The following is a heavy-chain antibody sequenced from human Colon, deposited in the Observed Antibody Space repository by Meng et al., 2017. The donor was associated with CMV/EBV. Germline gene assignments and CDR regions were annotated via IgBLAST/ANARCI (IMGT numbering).Heavy chain of an antibody. CDR3: ARACRQVSNCYFDS. Sequence: GGSLRLSCAASGFSVTSNYMTWVRQAPGKGLEWVSFIRNDGSTTYTASVQGRFTISRDNSKNTVYLQMNSLRAEDTALYYCARACRQVSNCYFDSWGQGTQVTVSS. V-gene: IGHV3-53*01. D-gene: IGHD4-11*01. CDR1: GFSVTSNY. J-gene: IGHJ4*02. CDR2: IRNDGST.